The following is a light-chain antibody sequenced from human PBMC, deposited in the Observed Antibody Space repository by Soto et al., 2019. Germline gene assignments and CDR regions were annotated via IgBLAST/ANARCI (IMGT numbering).Light chain of an antibody. Sequence: EIVMTQSPATLSVSPGERATLSCRASQSVSSDLAWYHQKPGQAPRLLIYGASTGATGIPARFSGSGSGTEFTLTINSLQSEDFAVYYCQQYNNWPRTFGQGTKV. J-gene: IGKJ1*01. CDR1: QSVSSD. CDR3: QQYNNWPRT. CDR2: GAS. V-gene: IGKV3-15*01.